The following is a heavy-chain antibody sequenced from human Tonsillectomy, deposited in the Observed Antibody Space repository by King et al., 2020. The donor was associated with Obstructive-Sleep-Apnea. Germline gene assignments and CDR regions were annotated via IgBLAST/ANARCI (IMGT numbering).Heavy chain of an antibody. D-gene: IGHD3-9*01. J-gene: IGHJ6*02. CDR3: AGRYFDWSSQTYYGLDV. Sequence: QLQESGPGLVKPSETLSLTCTVSGGFVTSSSYYWGWVRQPPGEGLEWIGSIYYSGSTDYNPSLKSRVTISLDTSNNKFSRKLTSVTAADTVVYYCAGRYFDWSSQTYYGLDVWGQGTTVTVSS. V-gene: IGHV4-39*01. CDR1: GGFVTSSSYY. CDR2: IYYSGST.